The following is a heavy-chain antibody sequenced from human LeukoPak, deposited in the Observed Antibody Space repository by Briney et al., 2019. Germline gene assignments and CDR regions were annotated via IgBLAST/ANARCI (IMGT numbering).Heavy chain of an antibody. V-gene: IGHV4-30-2*05. D-gene: IGHD6-6*01. J-gene: IGHJ4*02. Sequence: PSQTLSLTCAVSGGSISSGGYSWSWIRQPPGKGLEWIGYIYHSENTYYNPSLKSRVTISVDTSKNQFSLKLNSMTAADAAMYYCASHYSSSSFDYWGQGTLVTVSS. CDR2: IYHSENT. CDR3: ASHYSSSSFDY. CDR1: GGSISSGGYS.